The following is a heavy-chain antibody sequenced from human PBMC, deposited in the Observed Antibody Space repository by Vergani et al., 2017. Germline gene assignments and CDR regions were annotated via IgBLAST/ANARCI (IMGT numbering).Heavy chain of an antibody. D-gene: IGHD6-13*01. CDR1: GGSISSGGYY. CDR3: ARYRQYSSSWYFSFDI. J-gene: IGHJ3*02. V-gene: IGHV4-31*03. Sequence: QVQLQQWGAGLLKPSQTLSLTCTVSGGSISSGGYYWSWIRQHPGKGLEWIGYSYYSGSTYYNPSLKSRVTIAVDTSKNQFSLKLSSVTAADTAVDYLARYRQYSSSWYFSFDIWGQGTMVTVSS. CDR2: SYYSGST.